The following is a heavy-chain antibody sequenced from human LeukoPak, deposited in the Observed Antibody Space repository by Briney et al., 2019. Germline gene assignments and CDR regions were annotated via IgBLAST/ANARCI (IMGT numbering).Heavy chain of an antibody. CDR3: ARDHLYSLLVPLDY. V-gene: IGHV3-48*01. D-gene: IGHD2-8*02. CDR2: ISSSSSTI. Sequence: QAGGSLRLSCAASGFTLSSYSMNWVRQAPGKGLEWVSYISSSSSTIYYADSVKGRFTISRDNAKNSLYLQMNSLRAEDTAVYYCARDHLYSLLVPLDYWGQGTLVTVSS. CDR1: GFTLSSYS. J-gene: IGHJ4*02.